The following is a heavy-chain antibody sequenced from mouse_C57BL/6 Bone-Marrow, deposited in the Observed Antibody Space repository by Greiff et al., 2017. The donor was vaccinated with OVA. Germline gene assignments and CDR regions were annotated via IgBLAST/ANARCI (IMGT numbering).Heavy chain of an antibody. D-gene: IGHD2-2*01. CDR3: TGGLRRYFDV. CDR2: IDPENGDT. V-gene: IGHV14-4*01. CDR1: GFNIKDDY. Sequence: EVMLVESGAELVRPGASVKLSCTASGFNIKDDYMHWVKQRPEQGLEWIGWIDPENGDTEYASKFQGKATITADTSSNTAYLQLSSLTSEDTAVYYCTGGLRRYFDVWGTGTTVTVSS. J-gene: IGHJ1*03.